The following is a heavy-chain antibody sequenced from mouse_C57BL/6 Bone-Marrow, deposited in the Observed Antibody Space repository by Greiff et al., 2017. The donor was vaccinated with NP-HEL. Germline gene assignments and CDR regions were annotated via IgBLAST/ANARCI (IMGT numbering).Heavy chain of an antibody. CDR1: GFTFSDYY. J-gene: IGHJ4*01. CDR2: INYDGSST. Sequence: EVKLMESEGGLVQPGSSMKLSCTASGFTFSDYYMAWVRQVPEKGLEWVANINYDGSSTYYLDSLKSRFIISRDNAKNILYLQMSSLKSEDTATYYCARGPYYYGSGVYYYAMDYWGQGTSVTVSS. D-gene: IGHD1-1*01. CDR3: ARGPYYYGSGVYYYAMDY. V-gene: IGHV5-16*01.